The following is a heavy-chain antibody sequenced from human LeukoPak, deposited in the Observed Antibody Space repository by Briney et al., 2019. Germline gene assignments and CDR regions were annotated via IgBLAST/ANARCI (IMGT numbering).Heavy chain of an antibody. CDR2: INPNSGGT. V-gene: IGHV1-2*02. Sequence: ASVTVSFKASGYTFTGYYMHWVRQAPGQGLEWMGWINPNSGGTNYAQKFQGRVTMTRDTSISTAYMELSRLRSDDTAVYYCARDGYYYDSSGYYRTYYFDYWGQGTLVTVSS. CDR3: ARDGYYYDSSGYYRTYYFDY. CDR1: GYTFTGYY. J-gene: IGHJ4*02. D-gene: IGHD3-22*01.